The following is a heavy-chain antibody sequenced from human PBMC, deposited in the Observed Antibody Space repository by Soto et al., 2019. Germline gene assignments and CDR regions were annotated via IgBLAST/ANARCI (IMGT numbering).Heavy chain of an antibody. Sequence: GGSLRLSCAASGSTFSSEWMSWVRQAQGKGRDWVANIKPHLIENYYADSVIVRFTISRDSTNNSLYLLINSLRAEDTAVYYSATALCIPGTPLSYYYCMDVWGQGTTVTVSS. CDR3: ATALCIPGTPLSYYYCMDV. CDR1: GSTFSSEW. V-gene: IGHV3-7*03. D-gene: IGHD1-7*01. J-gene: IGHJ6*02. CDR2: IKPHLIEN.